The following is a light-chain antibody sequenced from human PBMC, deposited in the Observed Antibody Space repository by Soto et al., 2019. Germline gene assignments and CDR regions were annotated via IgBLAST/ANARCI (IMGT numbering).Light chain of an antibody. CDR3: QQYNDFQYT. CDR2: KAT. V-gene: IGKV1-5*03. Sequence: DIPLTQSPSTLSASVGDGVTITCRASQSITSGLAWYQQKPGKAPKLLIYKATNLQRGVPSRFSGSGSGTDFSLTISNLQPVDSATYYCQQYNDFQYTFGQGTKVEI. J-gene: IGKJ2*01. CDR1: QSITSG.